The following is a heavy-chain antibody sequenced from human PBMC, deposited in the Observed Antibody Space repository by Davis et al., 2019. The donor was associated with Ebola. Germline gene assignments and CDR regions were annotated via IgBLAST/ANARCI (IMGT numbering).Heavy chain of an antibody. J-gene: IGHJ4*02. CDR3: AKQGGRSGWYYFDN. D-gene: IGHD6-19*01. CDR2: ISGSGGST. Sequence: GGSLRLSCAASGFTFSSYAMSWVRQAPGKGLEWVSAISGSGGSTYYADSVKGRLTISRNNSTNPRYLQMSSLRAENTAIYYCAKQGGRSGWYYFDNWGKGTLVTVSS. CDR1: GFTFSSYA. V-gene: IGHV3-23*01.